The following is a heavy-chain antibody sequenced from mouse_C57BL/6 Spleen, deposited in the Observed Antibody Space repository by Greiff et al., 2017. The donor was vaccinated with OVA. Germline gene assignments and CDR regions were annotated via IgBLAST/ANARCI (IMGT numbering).Heavy chain of an antibody. V-gene: IGHV1-55*01. J-gene: IGHJ4*01. Sequence: VQLQQPGAELVKPGASVKMSCKASGYTFTSYWITWVKQRPGQGLEWIGDIYPGSGSTNYNEKFKSKATLTVDTSSSTAYMQLSSLTSEDSAVYDCARGEYYYGNSRVMDYWGQGTSVTVSS. CDR2: IYPGSGST. CDR1: GYTFTSYW. CDR3: ARGEYYYGNSRVMDY. D-gene: IGHD2-1*01.